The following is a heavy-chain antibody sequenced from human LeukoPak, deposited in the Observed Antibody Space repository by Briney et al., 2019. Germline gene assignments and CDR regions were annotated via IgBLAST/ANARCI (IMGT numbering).Heavy chain of an antibody. J-gene: IGHJ4*02. V-gene: IGHV3-7*04. CDR2: IKQDGSEK. D-gene: IGHD3-10*01. CDR1: GFIFSNYA. CDR3: AREGSLWFGESKTDY. Sequence: GGSLRLSCAASGFIFSNYAMSWVRQAPGKGLEWVANIKQDGSEKYYVDSVKGRFTISRDNAKNSLYLQMNSLRAEDTAVYYCAREGSLWFGESKTDYWGQGILVTVSS.